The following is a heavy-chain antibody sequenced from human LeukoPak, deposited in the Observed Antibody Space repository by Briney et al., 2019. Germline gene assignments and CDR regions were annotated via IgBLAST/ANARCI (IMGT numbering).Heavy chain of an antibody. V-gene: IGHV4-34*09. CDR2: INHSGST. CDR3: ARVGVVMGNWFDP. J-gene: IGHJ5*02. CDR1: GGSFSGDL. Sequence: SETLSLTCAVYGGSFSGDLWSWIRQPPGKGLEWIGEINHSGSTNYNPSLKSRVTISVDTSKNQFSLKLSSVTAADTAVYYCARVGVVMGNWFDPWGQGTLVTVSS. D-gene: IGHD3-3*01.